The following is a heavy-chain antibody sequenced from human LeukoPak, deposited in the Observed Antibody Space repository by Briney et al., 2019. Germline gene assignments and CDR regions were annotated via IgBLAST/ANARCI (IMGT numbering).Heavy chain of an antibody. CDR3: TTDFAATEGNYYYGMDV. CDR1: GFTFSNVW. V-gene: IGHV3-15*01. J-gene: IGHJ6*02. CDR2: IKRKADGGTT. D-gene: IGHD4-17*01. Sequence: PGGSLRLSCAASGFTFSNVWMRCVRHAHGEGREWVGCIKRKADGGTTDYAAPVKGRFTISRDDSKNTLYLQMNGLKTEDTAVYYCTTDFAATEGNYYYGMDVWGQGTTVTVSS.